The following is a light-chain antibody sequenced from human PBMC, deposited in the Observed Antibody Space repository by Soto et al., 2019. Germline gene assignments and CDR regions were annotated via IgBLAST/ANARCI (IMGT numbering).Light chain of an antibody. CDR1: SSNIGAGYD. V-gene: IGLV1-40*01. Sequence: QSVLTQPPSVSGAPGQRVTISCTGSSSNIGAGYDVHWYQQLPGTAPKLLIYGNSNRPSGVPDRFSGSKSGTSASLAITGLQAEDEADYYCQYYDSSLSGLAFGTGTKLTVL. CDR2: GNS. CDR3: QYYDSSLSGLA. J-gene: IGLJ1*01.